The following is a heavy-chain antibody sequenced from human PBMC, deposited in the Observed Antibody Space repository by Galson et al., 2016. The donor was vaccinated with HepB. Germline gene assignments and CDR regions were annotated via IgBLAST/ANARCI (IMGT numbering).Heavy chain of an antibody. CDR1: GFTFTNSA. J-gene: IGHJ1*01. CDR2: VSYHGPPT. D-gene: IGHD6-13*01. V-gene: IGHV3-30-3*01. CDR3: ARDRPVDSSTWDEYFHH. Sequence: SLRLSCAASGFTFTNSAMHWVRQAPGKGLEWVAAVSYHGPPTSYADSVKGRFTISRDNARDTLYLQMNSLRADDTAVYYCARDRPVDSSTWDEYFHHWGQGTLVTVSS.